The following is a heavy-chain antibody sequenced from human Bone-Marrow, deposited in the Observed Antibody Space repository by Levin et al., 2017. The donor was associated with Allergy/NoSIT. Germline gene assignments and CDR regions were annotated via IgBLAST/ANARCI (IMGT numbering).Heavy chain of an antibody. Sequence: NHGESLKISCKGSGYRFTSNWIAWVRQMPGKGLEWMGIIHPSDSETTYSPSFQGQVTISVDKSINTAYLQWASVKASDTAIYYCARQKISYFDSWGQGTLVTVSS. J-gene: IGHJ4*02. CDR1: GYRFTSNW. CDR3: ARQKISYFDS. V-gene: IGHV5-51*01. CDR2: IHPSDSET.